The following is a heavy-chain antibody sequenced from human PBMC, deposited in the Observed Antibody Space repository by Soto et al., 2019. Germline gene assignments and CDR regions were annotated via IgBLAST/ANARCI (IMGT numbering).Heavy chain of an antibody. D-gene: IGHD5-18*01. V-gene: IGHV1-69*13. CDR1: GGTFSSYA. CDR3: ARGYSYGYRSDGMDV. CDR2: IIPIFGTA. Sequence: RASVKVSCKASGGTFSSYAISWVRQAPGQGLEWMGGIIPIFGTANYAQKFQGRVTITADESTSTAYMELSSLRSEDTAVYYCARGYSYGYRSDGMDVWGQGTTVTVSS. J-gene: IGHJ6*02.